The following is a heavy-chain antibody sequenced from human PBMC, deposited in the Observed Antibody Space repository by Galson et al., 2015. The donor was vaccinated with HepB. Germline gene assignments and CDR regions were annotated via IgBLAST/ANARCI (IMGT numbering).Heavy chain of an antibody. CDR3: ARDSGSAPGATFFDY. CDR1: GFTFRSYW. D-gene: IGHD1-26*01. CDR2: IKQDGSER. V-gene: IGHV3-7*01. J-gene: IGHJ4*02. Sequence: SLRLSCAASGFTFRSYWMSWVRQAPGKGLEWVANIKQDGSERYYVDSVKGRFTISRDNAKNSLYLQMNSLRAEDTAVYYCARDSGSAPGATFFDYWGQGALVTVSS.